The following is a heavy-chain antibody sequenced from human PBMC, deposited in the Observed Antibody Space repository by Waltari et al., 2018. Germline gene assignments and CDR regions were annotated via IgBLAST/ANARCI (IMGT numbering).Heavy chain of an antibody. D-gene: IGHD1-1*01. V-gene: IGHV1-46*03. CDR3: ASGSDRYFDY. CDR2: INHNVDST. Sequence: QVQLVQSGAEVKKPGASVKLSCKAFGYTFTRYYMHWVRQAPGQGLEWMGIINHNVDSTTYAQKFQGRVTMTRDTSTSTVYMELSSLRSEDTALYYCASGSDRYFDYWGQGTLVTVSS. J-gene: IGHJ4*02. CDR1: GYTFTRYY.